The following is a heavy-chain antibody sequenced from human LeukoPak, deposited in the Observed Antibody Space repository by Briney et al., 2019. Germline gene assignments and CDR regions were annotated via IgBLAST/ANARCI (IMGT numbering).Heavy chain of an antibody. Sequence: SETLSLTCTVSGGSVTSGSYYWSWIRQPPGKGLESIGYIYYSGTTNYNPSLKSRVTISVDTSKNQFSLRLSSVTAADTAVYYCARRRPNYGDYDHWGQGTLVTVSS. CDR1: GGSVTSGSYY. V-gene: IGHV4-61*01. J-gene: IGHJ4*02. CDR3: ARRRPNYGDYDH. D-gene: IGHD4-17*01. CDR2: IYYSGTT.